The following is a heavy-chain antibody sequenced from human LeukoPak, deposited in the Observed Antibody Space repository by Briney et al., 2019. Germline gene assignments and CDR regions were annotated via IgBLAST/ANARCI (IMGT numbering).Heavy chain of an antibody. CDR1: GGTFSSYA. D-gene: IGHD3-22*01. CDR3: ARSAYYYDSSGYPYFDY. CDR2: IIPIFGTA. Sequence: SVKVSCKASGGTFSSYAISWVRQAPGQGLEWMGGIIPIFGTANHAQKFQGRVTITADESTSTAYMELSSLRSEDTAVYYCARSAYYYDSSGYPYFDYWGQGTLVTVSS. V-gene: IGHV1-69*01. J-gene: IGHJ4*02.